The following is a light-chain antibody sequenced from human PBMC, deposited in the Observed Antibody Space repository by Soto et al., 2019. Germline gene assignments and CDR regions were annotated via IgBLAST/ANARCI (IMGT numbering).Light chain of an antibody. CDR3: QQYGSSRIT. CDR2: GAS. Sequence: IVRPQSPCTLSLSPGEGFTLSCTASQGIGDTLAWYQHKPGQAPRLLIYGASSRATGIPDRFSGSGSGTDFTLTISRLEPEDFAVYYCQQYGSSRITFGQGTRLEIK. J-gene: IGKJ5*01. V-gene: IGKV3-20*01. CDR1: QGIGDT.